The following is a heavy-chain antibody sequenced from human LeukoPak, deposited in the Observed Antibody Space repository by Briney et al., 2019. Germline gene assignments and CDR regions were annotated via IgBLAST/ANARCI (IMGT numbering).Heavy chain of an antibody. Sequence: GASVKVSCKASGYTFTSYAMNWVRQAPGQGLEWMGWINTNTGNPTYAQGFTGRFVFSLDTSVSTAYLQISSLKAEDTAVYYCAREGGWVVPAAIWFDPRGQGTLVTVSS. CDR3: AREGGWVVPAAIWFDP. CDR1: GYTFTSYA. CDR2: INTNTGNP. D-gene: IGHD2-2*01. V-gene: IGHV7-4-1*02. J-gene: IGHJ5*02.